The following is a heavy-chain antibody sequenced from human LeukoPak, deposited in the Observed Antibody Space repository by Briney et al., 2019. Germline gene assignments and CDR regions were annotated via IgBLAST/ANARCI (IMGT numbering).Heavy chain of an antibody. CDR2: INPNSGGT. J-gene: IGHJ4*02. CDR1: GYTFTGYY. CDR3: ARGPLYYDSSGYYVY. V-gene: IGHV1-2*02. D-gene: IGHD3-22*01. Sequence: ASVTVSCKASGYTFTGYYMHWVRQAPGQGLEWMGWINPNSGGTNYAQKFQGRVTMTRDTSISTAYMALSRLRSDDTAVYYCARGPLYYDSSGYYVYWGQGTLVTVSS.